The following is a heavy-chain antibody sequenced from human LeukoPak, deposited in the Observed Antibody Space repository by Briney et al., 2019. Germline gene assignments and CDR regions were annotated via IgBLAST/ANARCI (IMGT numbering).Heavy chain of an antibody. Sequence: ASVKVSCKASGYTFIDYYIHWLRQAPGQGLEWMGRINPNIPNTDDTDYAQNFQGRVTMTRDTSISTAFMELSRLTSDDTAVYYCARDLPSTSNWELDHWGQGTLVTVSS. D-gene: IGHD7-27*01. CDR3: ARDLPSTSNWELDH. CDR2: INPNIPNTDDT. J-gene: IGHJ4*02. CDR1: GYTFIDYY. V-gene: IGHV1-2*06.